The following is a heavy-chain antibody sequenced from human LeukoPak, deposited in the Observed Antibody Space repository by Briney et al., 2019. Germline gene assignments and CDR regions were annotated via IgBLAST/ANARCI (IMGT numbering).Heavy chain of an antibody. CDR3: ATSNYDILTGCRRDAFDI. CDR1: GFTFSEHY. Sequence: GGSLRLSCAASGFTFSEHYMDWVRQAPGKGLEWVSRIRNKPNRHTTEYAASVKGRFTISRDDSKNSVYLQVNSLKTEDTAVYYCATSNYDILTGCRRDAFDIWGQGTVVTVSS. D-gene: IGHD3-9*01. CDR2: IRNKPNRHTT. J-gene: IGHJ3*02. V-gene: IGHV3-72*01.